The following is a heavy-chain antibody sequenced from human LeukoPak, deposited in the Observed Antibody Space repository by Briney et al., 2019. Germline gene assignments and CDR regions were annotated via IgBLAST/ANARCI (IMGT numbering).Heavy chain of an antibody. V-gene: IGHV4-34*01. D-gene: IGHD2-8*01. J-gene: IGHJ4*02. CDR1: GGSFSGYY. CDR2: INHSGST. Sequence: SETLSLTCAVYGGSFSGYYWSWIRQPPGKGLEWIGEINHSGSTNYNPSLKSRVTISVDTSKNQFSLKLSSVTAADTAVYYCARTAGYCTNGVCLFDYWGQGTLVTVSS. CDR3: ARTAGYCTNGVCLFDY.